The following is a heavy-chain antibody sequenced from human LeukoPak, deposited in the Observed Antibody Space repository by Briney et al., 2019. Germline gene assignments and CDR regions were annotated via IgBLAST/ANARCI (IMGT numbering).Heavy chain of an antibody. V-gene: IGHV1-46*01. CDR3: ARRHKHYYQIDY. J-gene: IGHJ4*02. D-gene: IGHD1-26*01. CDR1: GYTFTSYY. CDR2: VNPSGGST. Sequence: ASVKVSCKASGYTFTSYYLHWVRQAPGQGLEWMGMVNPSGGSTSYAQKFQGRVTMTRDTSTTTVYMELSSLRSDDTAVFYCARRHKHYYQIDYSGQGTLVTVSS.